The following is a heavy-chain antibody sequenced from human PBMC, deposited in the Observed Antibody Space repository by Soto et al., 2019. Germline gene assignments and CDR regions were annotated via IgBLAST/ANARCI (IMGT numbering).Heavy chain of an antibody. V-gene: IGHV3-21*06. D-gene: IGHD3-10*01. CDR3: ARVGDYFGLFDYFDY. CDR2: ISRFSDRT. CDR1: GFNFNSYT. Sequence: GGSVRISCSASGFNFNSYTMYWVRQAPGKGLEWVSSISRFSDRTYYADSVKGRFAIFRANAENSVYLQVNSLRAEDTAVYYCARVGDYFGLFDYFDYRGQRTPVT. J-gene: IGHJ4*02.